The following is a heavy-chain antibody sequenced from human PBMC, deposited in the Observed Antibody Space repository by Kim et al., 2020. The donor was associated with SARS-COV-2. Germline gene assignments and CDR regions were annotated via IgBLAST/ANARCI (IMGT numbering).Heavy chain of an antibody. D-gene: IGHD5-12*01. CDR1: GGSISSYY. V-gene: IGHV4-59*01. Sequence: SETLSLTCTVSGGSISSYYWSWIRQPPGKGLEWIGYIYYSGSTNYNPSLKSRVTISVDTSKNQFSLKLSSVTAADTAVYYCARDPREWLQPTAYWYFDLWGRGTLVTVSS. CDR3: ARDPREWLQPTAYWYFDL. CDR2: IYYSGST. J-gene: IGHJ2*01.